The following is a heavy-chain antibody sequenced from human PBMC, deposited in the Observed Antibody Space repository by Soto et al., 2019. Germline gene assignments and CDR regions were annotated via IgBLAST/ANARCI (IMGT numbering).Heavy chain of an antibody. V-gene: IGHV1-46*01. CDR3: ARSGGLDRDFNY. Sequence: ASVTVSCKASGYTFTRYNMHWVRQAPGQGLEWMGIINPSGDSTTYAQKFQGRVTMTRDSSTSTAYMQLSSLRSGDTAVYYCARSGGLDRDFNYWGQGSLVTVS. CDR2: INPSGDST. CDR1: GYTFTRYN. D-gene: IGHD2-15*01. J-gene: IGHJ4*02.